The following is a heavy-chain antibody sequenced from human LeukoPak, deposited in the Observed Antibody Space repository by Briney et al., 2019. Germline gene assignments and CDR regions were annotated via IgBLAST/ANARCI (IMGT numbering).Heavy chain of an antibody. V-gene: IGHV4-4*07. CDR2: IYTSGST. D-gene: IGHD3-22*01. CDR3: ARDLGSDSSGYHY. Sequence: PSETLSLTCAVSGGSFSTYYWTWIRQPAGKGLEWIGRIYTSGSTNYNPSLKSRVTMSIDTSKKQFSLKLTSVPAADTAVYYCARDLGSDSSGYHYWGQGTLVTVSS. CDR1: GGSFSTYY. J-gene: IGHJ4*02.